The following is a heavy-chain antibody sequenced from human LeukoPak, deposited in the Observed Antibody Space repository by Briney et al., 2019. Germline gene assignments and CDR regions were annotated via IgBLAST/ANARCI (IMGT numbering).Heavy chain of an antibody. J-gene: IGHJ6*03. Sequence: GASVKVSCKASGYTFTNYGISWVRQAPGQGLEWMGWISVYNDNTNYAQKLQGRVTMTTDTPTSTVYMELRSLRSDDTAVYYCAKAAVDYYYYMDVWGKGTTVTVSS. CDR3: AKAAVDYYYYMDV. D-gene: IGHD6-13*01. CDR2: ISVYNDNT. CDR1: GYTFTNYG. V-gene: IGHV1-18*01.